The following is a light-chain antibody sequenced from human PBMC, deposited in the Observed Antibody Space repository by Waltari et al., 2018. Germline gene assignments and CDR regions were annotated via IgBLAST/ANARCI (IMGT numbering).Light chain of an antibody. CDR3: QQYETYSPYT. CDR1: QTINNC. CDR2: RAS. J-gene: IGKJ2*01. Sequence: DIQMTQSPSTLSASVGDRVTITCRASQTINNCLAWYQQKPGKAPQLLIQRASVLQSGVPSRFIGSGSGTDFTLTISSLQADDFATYYCQQYETYSPYTFGQGTKVDLK. V-gene: IGKV1-5*03.